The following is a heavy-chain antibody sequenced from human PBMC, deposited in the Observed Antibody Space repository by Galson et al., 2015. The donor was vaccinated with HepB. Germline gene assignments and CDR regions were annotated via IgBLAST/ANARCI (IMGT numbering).Heavy chain of an antibody. CDR3: ARDERGRKYVAGTTGSPAW. V-gene: IGHV3-23*01. Sequence: SLRLSCAASGFAFSSYAMTWFRQAPGKGLEWVSTVTGNGDSTFYSDSVKGRFTVSRDNSKTALYLHMTSLRAEDTATYYCARDERGRKYVAGTTGSPAWWGQGTLVTVSS. J-gene: IGHJ4*02. CDR2: VTGNGDST. CDR1: GFAFSSYA. D-gene: IGHD1-26*01.